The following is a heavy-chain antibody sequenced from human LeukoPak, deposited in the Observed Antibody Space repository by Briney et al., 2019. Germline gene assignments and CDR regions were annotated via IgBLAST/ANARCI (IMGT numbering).Heavy chain of an antibody. CDR3: ARDPLHCDILTGYYYYYGMDV. D-gene: IGHD3-9*01. CDR1: GFTFDDYA. Sequence: GGSLRLSCAASGFTFDDYAMHWVRHAPGKGLEWVSGISWNSGSIGYADSVKGRFTISRDNAKNSLYLQMNSLRAEDTALYYCARDPLHCDILTGYYYYYGMDVWGQGTTVTVSS. V-gene: IGHV3-9*01. CDR2: ISWNSGSI. J-gene: IGHJ6*02.